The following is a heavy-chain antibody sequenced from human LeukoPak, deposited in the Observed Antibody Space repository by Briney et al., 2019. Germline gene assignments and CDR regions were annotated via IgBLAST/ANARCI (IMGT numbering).Heavy chain of an antibody. V-gene: IGHV1-2*02. J-gene: IGHJ4*02. CDR1: GYTFTGYY. D-gene: IGHD3-22*01. Sequence: ASVKVSCKASGYTFTGYYMHWVRQAPGQGLEWMGWINPNSGGTNYAQKFQGRVTMTRDTSISTAYMELSRLRSDDTAVYYCARVSLLFDSSGSCFDYWGQGTLVTVSS. CDR2: INPNSGGT. CDR3: ARVSLLFDSSGSCFDY.